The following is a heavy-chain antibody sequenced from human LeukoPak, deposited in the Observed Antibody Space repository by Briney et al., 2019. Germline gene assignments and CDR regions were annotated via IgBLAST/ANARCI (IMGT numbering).Heavy chain of an antibody. CDR2: IYSGGST. CDR1: GFTVSSNY. D-gene: IGHD3-16*02. Sequence: GGSLRLSCAASGFTVSSNYMSWVRQAPGKGLEWVSVIYSGGSTYYADSVKGRFTISRDNSKNTLYLQMNSLRAEDTAVYYCAKFRSYRIPDAFDIWGQGTMVTVSS. V-gene: IGHV3-66*01. J-gene: IGHJ3*02. CDR3: AKFRSYRIPDAFDI.